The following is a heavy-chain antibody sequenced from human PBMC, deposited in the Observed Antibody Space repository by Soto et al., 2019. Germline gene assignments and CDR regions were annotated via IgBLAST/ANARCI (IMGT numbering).Heavy chain of an antibody. V-gene: IGHV1-69*13. J-gene: IGHJ6*02. D-gene: IGHD2-2*01. Sequence: SVKVSCKASGGTVGSYAISWVRQAPGQGPEWMGGIIPITGTANYAQKFQGRVTITADESTSTASMQLSSLRSEDTAVYYCARSQGSSTSLEIYYYYYYGMDVWGQGTTVTVSS. CDR1: GGTVGSYA. CDR2: IIPITGTA. CDR3: ARSQGSSTSLEIYYYYYYGMDV.